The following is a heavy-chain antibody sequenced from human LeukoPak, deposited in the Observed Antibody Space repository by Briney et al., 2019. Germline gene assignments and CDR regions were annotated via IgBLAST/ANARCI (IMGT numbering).Heavy chain of an antibody. CDR3: ARVYISSRGYYYMDV. CDR2: ISSSDSTI. V-gene: IGHV3-11*01. J-gene: IGHJ6*03. CDR1: RFTFSDYY. Sequence: GGSLRLSCAASRFTFSDYYMTWIRQAPGKGLEWVSYISSSDSTIYYADSVKGRFTISRDNAKNSLYLQMNSLAADDTAVHYCARVYISSRGYYYMDVWGKGTTVTVSS. D-gene: IGHD6-13*01.